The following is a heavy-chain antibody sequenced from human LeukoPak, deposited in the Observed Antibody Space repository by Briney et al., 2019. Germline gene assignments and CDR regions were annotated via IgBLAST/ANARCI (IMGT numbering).Heavy chain of an antibody. V-gene: IGHV1-18*01. CDR2: ISAYNGNT. CDR1: GYTFTSYG. D-gene: IGHD6-19*01. Sequence: ASVKVSCKASGYTFTSYGISWVRQAPGQGLEWMGWISAYNGNTNYAQKLQGRVTMTTDTSTSTAYMELSSLRSEDTAVYYCARGVTVSGWYRGAYYYYYMDVWGKGTTVTVSS. CDR3: ARGVTVSGWYRGAYYYYYMDV. J-gene: IGHJ6*03.